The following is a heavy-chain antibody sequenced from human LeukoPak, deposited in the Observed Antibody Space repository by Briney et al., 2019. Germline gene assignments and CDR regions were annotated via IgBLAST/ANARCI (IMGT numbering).Heavy chain of an antibody. D-gene: IGHD2-8*01. Sequence: PGRSLRLSCAASGFTFSSYAMSWVRQAPGKGLEWVSAISGSGGSTYYADSVKGRFTISRDNSKNTLYLQMNSLRAEDTAVYYCAKCTYADYYYYGMDVWGQGTTVTVSS. CDR3: AKCTYADYYYYGMDV. CDR2: ISGSGGST. J-gene: IGHJ6*02. CDR1: GFTFSSYA. V-gene: IGHV3-23*01.